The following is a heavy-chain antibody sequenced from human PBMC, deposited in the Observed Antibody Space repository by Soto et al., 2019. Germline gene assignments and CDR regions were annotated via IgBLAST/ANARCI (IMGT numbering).Heavy chain of an antibody. CDR2: INPNSGGT. CDR3: ARGRWEHDYYYYGMDV. D-gene: IGHD1-26*01. J-gene: IGHJ6*02. Sequence: GASVKVSCKASGGTFSSYTISWVRQAPGQGLEWMGWINPNSGGTNYAQKFQGWVTMTGDTSISTAYMELSRLRSDDTAVYYCARGRWEHDYYYYGMDVWGQGTTVTVSS. CDR1: GGTFSSYT. V-gene: IGHV1-2*04.